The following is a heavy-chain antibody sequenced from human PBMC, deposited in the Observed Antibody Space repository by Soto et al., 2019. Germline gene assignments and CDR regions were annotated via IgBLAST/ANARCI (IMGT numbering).Heavy chain of an antibody. V-gene: IGHV3-30-3*01. D-gene: IGHD1-1*01. CDR3: ARDAGRYNKYDY. Sequence: QVQLVESGGGVVQSGRSLRLSCTASGFTFSNYAMHWVRQAPGKGLEWVAVISYDGSNKYYVDSVKGRLTISRDNSKNTLYLQMNSLRPEDTALYYCARDAGRYNKYDYWGQGTLVTVSS. CDR1: GFTFSNYA. CDR2: ISYDGSNK. J-gene: IGHJ4*02.